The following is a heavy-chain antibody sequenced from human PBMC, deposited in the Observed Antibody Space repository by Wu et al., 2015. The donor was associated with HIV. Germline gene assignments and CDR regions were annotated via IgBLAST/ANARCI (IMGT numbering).Heavy chain of an antibody. D-gene: IGHD3-10*01. CDR3: ARDHPEFGSGSSNSFYYMDV. CDR2: FIPIFNTA. V-gene: IGHV1-69*12. CDR1: GGTFSSYV. J-gene: IGHJ6*03. Sequence: QVQLVQSGAEVKKPGSSVKVSCKAFGGTFSSYVINWVRQAPGQGLEWMGGFIPIFNTAKYAHKFQGRVTITADESTSSAYLELSSLTSEDTAVYYCARDHPEFGSGSSNSFYYMDVWGKGTTVTVSS.